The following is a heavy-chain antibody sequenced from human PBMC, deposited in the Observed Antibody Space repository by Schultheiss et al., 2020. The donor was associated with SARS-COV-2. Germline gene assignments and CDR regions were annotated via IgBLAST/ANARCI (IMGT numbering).Heavy chain of an antibody. Sequence: SETLSLTCAVYGGSFSDYYWSWIRQSPGKGLEWIAEINHGGNTNYNPSLKSRVTMSIDTSKSHFSLRLSSVTAADTAVYYCARMVSSTTKWFDPWGQGTLVTVSS. CDR2: INHGGNT. CDR3: ARMVSSTTKWFDP. CDR1: GGSFSDYY. J-gene: IGHJ5*02. D-gene: IGHD2/OR15-2a*01. V-gene: IGHV4-34*01.